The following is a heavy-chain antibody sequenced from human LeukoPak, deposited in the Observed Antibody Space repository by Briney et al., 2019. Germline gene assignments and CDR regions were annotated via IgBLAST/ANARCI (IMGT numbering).Heavy chain of an antibody. Sequence: ASVKVSCKASGYTFTGYYIHWVRQAPGQGLEWMGWINPNINGTNYAQKFQGRVTMTGDRSISTAYMELSRLRSDDTAVYYCARDRRIAAAYYYYYVDVWGKGTTVTISS. D-gene: IGHD6-13*01. CDR3: ARDRRIAAAYYYYYVDV. V-gene: IGHV1-2*02. CDR2: INPNINGT. J-gene: IGHJ6*03. CDR1: GYTFTGYY.